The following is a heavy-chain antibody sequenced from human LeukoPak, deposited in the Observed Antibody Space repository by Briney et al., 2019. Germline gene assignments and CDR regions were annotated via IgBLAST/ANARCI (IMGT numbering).Heavy chain of an antibody. CDR1: GYTFTNFA. CDR2: INTNTGNP. Sequence: ASVKVSCKASGYTFTNFAMNWVRQAPGQGLEWMGWINTNTGNPTYAQGFTGRFVFSLDTSVSTAYLQISSLKAEDTAVYYCARSPPFDYGVYDFDYWGQGTLVTVSS. D-gene: IGHD4-17*01. CDR3: ARSPPFDYGVYDFDY. J-gene: IGHJ4*02. V-gene: IGHV7-4-1*02.